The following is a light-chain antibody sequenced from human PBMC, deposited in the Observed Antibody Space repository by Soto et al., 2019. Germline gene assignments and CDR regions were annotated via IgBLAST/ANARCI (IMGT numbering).Light chain of an antibody. CDR2: DAS. Sequence: EIVLTQSPATLSLYPGERATLSCRASQSVSSYLAWYQQKPGQAPRLLIYDASNRATGIPARFRGSGSGTSFTLTISSREREDFAVYYCQQRSNWPPEGTCGQGTKLEIK. CDR1: QSVSSY. J-gene: IGKJ2*01. V-gene: IGKV3-11*01. CDR3: QQRSNWPPEGT.